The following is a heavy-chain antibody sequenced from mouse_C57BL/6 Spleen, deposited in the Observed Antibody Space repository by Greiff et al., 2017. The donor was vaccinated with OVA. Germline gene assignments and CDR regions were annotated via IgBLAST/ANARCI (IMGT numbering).Heavy chain of an antibody. CDR2: IYPGDGDT. J-gene: IGHJ3*01. D-gene: IGHD1-1*01. V-gene: IGHV1-80*01. Sequence: VQLQQSGAELVKPGASVKISCKASGYAFSSYWMNWVKQRPGKGLEWIGQIYPGDGDTNYNGKFKGKATLTADKSSSTAYMQLSSLTSEDSAVYFCARRDYYGSSYWFAYWGKGTLVTVSA. CDR3: ARRDYYGSSYWFAY. CDR1: GYAFSSYW.